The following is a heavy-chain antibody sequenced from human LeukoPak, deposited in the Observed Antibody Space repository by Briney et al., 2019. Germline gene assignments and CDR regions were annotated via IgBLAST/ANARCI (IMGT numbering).Heavy chain of an antibody. Sequence: PGGSLRLSCAASGFIFSSYAMSWVRQAPGKGLGWVSAVTGSGDSTYYADSVKGRFTVSRDNSKNTLYLRMNSLRAADTAVYYCAKARLVRGVIMTPFYFDYWGQGTLVTLSS. D-gene: IGHD3-10*01. CDR3: AKARLVRGVIMTPFYFDY. J-gene: IGHJ4*02. CDR1: GFIFSSYA. CDR2: VTGSGDST. V-gene: IGHV3-23*01.